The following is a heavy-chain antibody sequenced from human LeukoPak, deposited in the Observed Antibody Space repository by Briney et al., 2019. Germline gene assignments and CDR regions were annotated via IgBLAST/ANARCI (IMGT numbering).Heavy chain of an antibody. CDR2: IKQDGSKK. CDR3: ARVNPLLAPGTFDI. D-gene: IGHD6-13*01. Sequence: GSLRLSCAASDFSFGDYWMTWVRQAPGRGLAWVANIKQDGSKKYYGDSVKGRFTISGDNAKNLLYLQLNNLRGEDTAVYYCARVNPLLAPGTFDIWGQGTMVVVSS. V-gene: IGHV3-7*01. J-gene: IGHJ3*02. CDR1: DFSFGDYW.